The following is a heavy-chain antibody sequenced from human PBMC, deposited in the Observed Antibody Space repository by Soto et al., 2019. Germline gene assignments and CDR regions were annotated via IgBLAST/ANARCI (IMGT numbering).Heavy chain of an antibody. CDR2: IIPIFGTA. D-gene: IGHD6-13*01. V-gene: IGHV1-69*06. CDR3: TRYKTEYSSSWYPPDWFDP. CDR1: GGTFSSYA. J-gene: IGHJ5*02. Sequence: SVKVSCKASGGTFSSYAISWVRQAPGQGLEWMGGIIPIFGTANYAQKFQGRVTITADKSTSTAYMELSSLRSEDTAVYYCTRYKTEYSSSWYPPDWFDPWGQGTLVTVSS.